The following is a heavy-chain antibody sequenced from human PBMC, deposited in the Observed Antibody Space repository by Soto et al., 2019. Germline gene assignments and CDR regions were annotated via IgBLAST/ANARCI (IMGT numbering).Heavy chain of an antibody. J-gene: IGHJ4*02. D-gene: IGHD2-15*01. V-gene: IGHV3-33*01. Sequence: GASVKVSCKAPRDTFTSYYINWVRQAPGKGLEWVAVVWYDASKQFYAASVEGRFTISRDNSKAILYLQMNSLRAEDTAVYYCAAWAEGATEVHWGQGTLVTVSS. CDR2: VWYDASKQ. CDR3: AAWAEGATEVH. CDR1: RDTFTSYY.